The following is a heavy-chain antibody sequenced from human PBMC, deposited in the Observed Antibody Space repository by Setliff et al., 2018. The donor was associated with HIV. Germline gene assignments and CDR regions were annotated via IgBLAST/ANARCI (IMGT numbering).Heavy chain of an antibody. CDR3: ATFEYSSSSALDY. D-gene: IGHD6-6*01. CDR1: GGSISSSNW. Sequence: SETLSLTCAVSGGSISSSNWWSWVRQPPGKGLEWIGEIYHSGSTNYNPSLKSRVTISVDKSKNQFSLKLSSVTAADTAVYYCATFEYSSSSALDYWGQGTLVTVSS. CDR2: IYHSGST. J-gene: IGHJ4*02. V-gene: IGHV4-4*02.